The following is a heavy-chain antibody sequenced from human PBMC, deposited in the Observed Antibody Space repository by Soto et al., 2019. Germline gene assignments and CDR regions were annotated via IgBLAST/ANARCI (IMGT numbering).Heavy chain of an antibody. J-gene: IGHJ4*02. CDR3: ARARGYNDY. CDR1: GDDFNSYA. CDR2: IIPILGRG. D-gene: IGHD5-18*01. V-gene: IGHV1-69*06. Sequence: QVQLVQSGAEVKKPGSSVKVSCKSYGDDFNSYAIAWVRQAPGQGLEWMGGIIPILGRGNYAPKSQGRVTMTADKSTRTAYMELSSLTSEDTAVYYCARARGYNDYWGQGTLVTVSS.